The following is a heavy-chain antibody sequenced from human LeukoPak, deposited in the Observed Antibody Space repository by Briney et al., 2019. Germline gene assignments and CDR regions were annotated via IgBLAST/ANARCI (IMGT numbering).Heavy chain of an antibody. CDR1: GGSFSGYY. D-gene: IGHD4-17*01. CDR2: ISPSGST. J-gene: IGHJ5*02. CDR3: ARRLWHDYGDYFVQGPNNWFDP. Sequence: KSSETLSLTCAVYGGSFSGYYWNWIRQPPGKGLEWIGEISPSGSTNYHPSLKSRVTISVDTSKNQFSLKLSSVTAADTAAYYCARRLWHDYGDYFVQGPNNWFDPWGQGTLVTVSS. V-gene: IGHV4-34*01.